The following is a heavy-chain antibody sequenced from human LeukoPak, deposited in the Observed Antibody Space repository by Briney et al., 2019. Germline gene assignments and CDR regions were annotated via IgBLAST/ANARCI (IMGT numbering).Heavy chain of an antibody. Sequence: GGSLRLSCAASGFTMSNYGVSWVRQAPGKGLEWVSAISGDGDNTYYADSVKGRFTISRDNSKNTLYLQTSSLRAEDTAVYFCAKFSGSYKYYFDHWGQGTLVTVSS. CDR3: AKFSGSYKYYFDH. CDR1: GFTMSNYG. J-gene: IGHJ4*02. V-gene: IGHV3-23*01. D-gene: IGHD1-26*01. CDR2: ISGDGDNT.